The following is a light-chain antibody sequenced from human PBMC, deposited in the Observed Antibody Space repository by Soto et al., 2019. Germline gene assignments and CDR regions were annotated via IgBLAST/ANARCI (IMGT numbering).Light chain of an antibody. J-gene: IGKJ4*01. Sequence: DIQMSQSPSTLSASVGDRVTITCRASQSISSWLAWYQQKPGKAPKLLIYKTSSLESGVPSRFSGSGSGTEFTLTISSLQPDDFATYYCQQYNSYPLTFGGGTKVEIK. V-gene: IGKV1-5*03. CDR3: QQYNSYPLT. CDR2: KTS. CDR1: QSISSW.